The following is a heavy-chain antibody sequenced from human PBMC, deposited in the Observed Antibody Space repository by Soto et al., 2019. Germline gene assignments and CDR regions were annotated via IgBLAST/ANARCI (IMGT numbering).Heavy chain of an antibody. J-gene: IGHJ5*02. CDR3: VRLAAAPFGGLSP. CDR1: GFTFSDYY. CDR2: ISSSSSYT. Sequence: QVQLVESGGGLVKPGGSLRLSCAASGFTFSDYYMSWIRQAPGKGLEWVSYISSSSSYTNYADSVKGRFTISRDNAKNSLYLQMNSLRAEDTAVYYCVRLAAAPFGGLSPWGQGTLVTVSS. D-gene: IGHD6-13*01. V-gene: IGHV3-11*06.